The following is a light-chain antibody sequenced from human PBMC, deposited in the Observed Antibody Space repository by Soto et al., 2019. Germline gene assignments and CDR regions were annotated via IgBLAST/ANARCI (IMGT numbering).Light chain of an antibody. CDR3: MQALQTPLT. V-gene: IGKV2-28*01. Sequence: DIVMTQSPLSLPVTPGEPASISCRSSQSLLHSNGYNYLDWCLQKPGQSPQLLIYLGSNRASGVPDRFSGSGSGTDFTLKISRVEDEDFRVYYCMQALQTPLTFGQGTRLETK. CDR2: LGS. J-gene: IGKJ5*01. CDR1: QSLLHSNGYNY.